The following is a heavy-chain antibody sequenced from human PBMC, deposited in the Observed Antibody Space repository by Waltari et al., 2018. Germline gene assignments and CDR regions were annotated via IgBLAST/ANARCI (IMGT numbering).Heavy chain of an antibody. J-gene: IGHJ5*02. V-gene: IGHV4-39*07. CDR1: GGSVSSSSYY. CDR2: VYSTGKT. D-gene: IGHD6-6*01. Sequence: QPQLQESGPGLGKPSETLSLTCTVSGGSVSSSSYYWGWVRQSPGKGLEWIGRVYSTGKTYPNPSLKRRLTISVDASKTQFALGVNSVTAADTAVYYCVREPSSSEGLDPWGQGSLVYVSS. CDR3: VREPSSSEGLDP.